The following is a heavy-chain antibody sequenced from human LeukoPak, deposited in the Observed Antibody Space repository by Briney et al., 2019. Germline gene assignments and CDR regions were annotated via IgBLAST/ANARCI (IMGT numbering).Heavy chain of an antibody. Sequence: PGGSLRLSCTGSGFTFGDFALGWVRQSLGEGLEWVGFIRSKACGGTTEYAASVKGRFTISRDDSKSITYLQMDSLKSEDTAVYYCTTTRTITSIWYYFDYWGQGALVTVSS. D-gene: IGHD6-13*01. V-gene: IGHV3-49*04. CDR2: IRSKACGGTT. J-gene: IGHJ4*02. CDR1: GFTFGDFA. CDR3: TTTRTITSIWYYFDY.